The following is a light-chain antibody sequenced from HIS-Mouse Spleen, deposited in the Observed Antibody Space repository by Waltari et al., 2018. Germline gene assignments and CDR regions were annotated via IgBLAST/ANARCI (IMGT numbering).Light chain of an antibody. V-gene: IGLV2-23*01. CDR2: EGS. Sequence: QSALTQPASVSGSPGQSLTISCPGTSSYFGSYNLVPWYQQHPGKPPKLMIYEGSKRPSGVSNRFSGSKSGNTASLTISGLQAEDEADYYCCSYAGSSTYWVFGGGTKLTVL. CDR3: CSYAGSSTYWV. CDR1: SSYFGSYNL. J-gene: IGLJ3*02.